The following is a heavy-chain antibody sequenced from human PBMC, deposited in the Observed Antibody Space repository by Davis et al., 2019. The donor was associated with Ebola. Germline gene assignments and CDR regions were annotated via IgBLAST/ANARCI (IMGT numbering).Heavy chain of an antibody. V-gene: IGHV1-8*01. J-gene: IGHJ6*02. CDR2: MNPNSGNT. CDR1: GYTFTSYD. D-gene: IGHD3-3*01. CDR3: ARDSPLYDFWRDYYYGMDV. Sequence: ASVKVSCKASGYTFTSYDINWVRQATGQGLEWMGWMNPNSGNTGYAQKFQGRVTMTRNTSISTAYTELSSLRSEDTAVYYCARDSPLYDFWRDYYYGMDVWGQGTTVTVSS.